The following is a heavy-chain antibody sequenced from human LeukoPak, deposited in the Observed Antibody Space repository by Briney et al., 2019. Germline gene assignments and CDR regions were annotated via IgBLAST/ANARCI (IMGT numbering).Heavy chain of an antibody. CDR2: INHSGST. D-gene: IGHD2-2*01. CDR3: ARRLRPAAGRARYSGKSAFDI. J-gene: IGHJ3*02. CDR1: GGSISSYY. Sequence: TPSETLSLTCTVSGGSISSYYWSWIRQPAGKGLEWIGEINHSGSTNYNPSLKSRVTISVDTSKNQFSLKLSSVTAADTAVYYCARRLRPAAGRARYSGKSAFDIWGQGTMVTVSS. V-gene: IGHV4-34*01.